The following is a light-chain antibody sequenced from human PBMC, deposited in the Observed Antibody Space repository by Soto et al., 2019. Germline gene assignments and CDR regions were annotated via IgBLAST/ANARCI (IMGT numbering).Light chain of an antibody. CDR2: GTS. Sequence: QSVLTQPPSVSGAPGQKVTISCTESSSNIGAGYDVHWYQKLPGTAPKLLIYGTSNRPSGVPDRFSGSKSGTSASLAITGLQDEDEADYYCQSYDSSLSGWVFGGGTKLTVL. CDR3: QSYDSSLSGWV. J-gene: IGLJ3*02. CDR1: SSNIGAGYD. V-gene: IGLV1-40*01.